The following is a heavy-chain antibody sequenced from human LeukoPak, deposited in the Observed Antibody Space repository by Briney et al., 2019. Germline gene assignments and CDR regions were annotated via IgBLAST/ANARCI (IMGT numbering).Heavy chain of an antibody. D-gene: IGHD1-14*01. CDR3: SRDTTPLDY. CDR2: INPNSGDT. CDR1: GYTFTDDH. Sequence: ASLRVSCKTSGYTFTDDHLHWVRQAPGQGLEWMGWINPNSGDTHYAQKFQGRVTMTRDTSINTAYMEMARLTSDDTAVYYCSRDTTPLDYWGQGTLVTVSS. V-gene: IGHV1-2*02. J-gene: IGHJ4*02.